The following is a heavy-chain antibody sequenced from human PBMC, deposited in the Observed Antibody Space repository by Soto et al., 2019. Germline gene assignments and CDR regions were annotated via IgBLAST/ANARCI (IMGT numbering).Heavy chain of an antibody. D-gene: IGHD2-21*02. Sequence: SETLSLTCTVSGGSISSGGYYWSWIRQHPGKGLEWIGYIYYSGSTYYNPSLKSRVTISVDTSKNQFSLKLSSVTAADTAVYYSARVKLVVVTYFDYRGQGTLVTVSS. V-gene: IGHV4-31*03. CDR3: ARVKLVVVTYFDY. CDR2: IYYSGST. CDR1: GGSISSGGYY. J-gene: IGHJ4*02.